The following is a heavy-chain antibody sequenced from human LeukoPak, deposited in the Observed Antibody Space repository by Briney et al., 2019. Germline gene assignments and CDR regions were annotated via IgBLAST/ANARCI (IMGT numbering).Heavy chain of an antibody. CDR1: GFTFSSYG. CDR2: ISHDGSNK. V-gene: IGHV3-30*18. J-gene: IGHJ3*02. CDR3: AKDHRITIFGVVITYTNPDAFDI. Sequence: PGGSLRLSCAASGFTFSSYGMHWVRQAPGKGLQWVALISHDGSNKYYADSVRGRFTISRDNSKNTLYLQMNSLRAEDTAVYYCAKDHRITIFGVVITYTNPDAFDIWGQGTMVTVSS. D-gene: IGHD3-3*01.